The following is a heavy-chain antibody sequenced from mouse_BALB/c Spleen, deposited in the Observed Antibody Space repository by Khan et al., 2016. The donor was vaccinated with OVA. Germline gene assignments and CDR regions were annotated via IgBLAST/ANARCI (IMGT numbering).Heavy chain of an antibody. J-gene: IGHJ4*01. V-gene: IGHV5-12-2*01. CDR2: ITNGGGNT. CDR1: GFTFSSNT. Sequence: EVELVESGGGLVQPGGSLKLSCAASGFTFSSNTMSWVRQTPEKRLEWVAYITNGGGNTYYPDTVTGRFTISRDNAKNTLYLQMSSLKSEDTAMYYCARIPTFITTALDYWGQGTSVTVAS. CDR3: ARIPTFITTALDY. D-gene: IGHD1-2*01.